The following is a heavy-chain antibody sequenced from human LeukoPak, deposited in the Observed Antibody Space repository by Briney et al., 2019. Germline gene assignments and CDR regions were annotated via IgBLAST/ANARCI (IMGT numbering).Heavy chain of an antibody. Sequence: PGGSLRLSCAASGFIFSDYSMNWVRQAPGKGLEWLSYIGGSASTISYADSVKGRFTISRDNAKNSLYLQMDSLRAEDTAVYYCARDHNWDFEYWGQGILVAVSS. CDR3: ARDHNWDFEY. CDR1: GFIFSDYS. CDR2: IGGSASTI. J-gene: IGHJ4*02. V-gene: IGHV3-48*01. D-gene: IGHD3-16*01.